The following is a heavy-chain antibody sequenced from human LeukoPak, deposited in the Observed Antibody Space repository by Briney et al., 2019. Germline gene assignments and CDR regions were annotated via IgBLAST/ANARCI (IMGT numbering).Heavy chain of an antibody. D-gene: IGHD3-10*01. CDR1: GGSISSYY. CDR2: IYYSGST. Sequence: SETLSLTCTVSGGSISSYYWSWIRQPPGKGLEWIGYIYYSGSTNYNPSLKGRVTISVDTSKNQFSLKLSSVTAADTAVYYCASLYYGSGADWGQGTLVTVSS. CDR3: ASLYYGSGAD. V-gene: IGHV4-59*12. J-gene: IGHJ4*02.